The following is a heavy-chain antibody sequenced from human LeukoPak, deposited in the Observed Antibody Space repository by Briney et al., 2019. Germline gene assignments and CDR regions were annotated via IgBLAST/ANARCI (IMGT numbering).Heavy chain of an antibody. D-gene: IGHD2-15*01. J-gene: IGHJ6*02. CDR2: INHSEST. V-gene: IGHV4-34*01. CDR3: ARGPRMTRTYYYYYGMDV. CDR1: GGSFSGYY. Sequence: SETLSLTCAVYGGSFSGYYWSWIRQPPGKGLEWIGEINHSESTNYNPSLKSRVTISVDTSKNQFSLKLSSVTAADTAVYYCARGPRMTRTYYYYYGMDVWGQGTTVTVSS.